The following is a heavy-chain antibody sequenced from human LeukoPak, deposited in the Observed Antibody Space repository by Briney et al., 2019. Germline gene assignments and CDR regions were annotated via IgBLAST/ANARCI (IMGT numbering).Heavy chain of an antibody. CDR3: ARDATPPGIIFDY. CDR2: INQDGSEK. J-gene: IGHJ4*02. CDR1: GFTFSSFW. Sequence: GGSLRLSCEVSGFTFSSFWMHWVRQAPGKGLEWVANINQDGSEKWYVDSVKGRFTISRDNAKNSVFLQMNSLRAEDTAVYYCARDATPPGIIFDYWGQGTLVTVSS. V-gene: IGHV3-7*05. D-gene: IGHD1-1*01.